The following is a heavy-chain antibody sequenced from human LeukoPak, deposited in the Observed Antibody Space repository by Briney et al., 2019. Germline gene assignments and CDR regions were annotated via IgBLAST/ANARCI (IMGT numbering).Heavy chain of an antibody. CDR1: GFTFSTYA. J-gene: IGHJ6*02. D-gene: IGHD2-2*01. CDR3: AKDSPCTSCPTLGYYGMDV. Sequence: PGRSLRLSCAASGFTFSTYAMSWVRQAPGKGLEWVSAISGSGDNTYYADSVKGRFTISRDNSKNTVFLQMNSLRAEDAAVYYCAKDSPCTSCPTLGYYGMDVWGQGSTVTVSS. CDR2: ISGSGDNT. V-gene: IGHV3-23*01.